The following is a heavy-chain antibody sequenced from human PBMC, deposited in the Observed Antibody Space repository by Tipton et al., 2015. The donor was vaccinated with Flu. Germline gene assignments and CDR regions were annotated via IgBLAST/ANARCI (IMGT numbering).Heavy chain of an antibody. CDR1: GFTFSRYA. D-gene: IGHD3-9*01. CDR2: IRYDGSYK. CDR3: ARGYDILTDGGGFFDY. V-gene: IGHV3-33*08. Sequence: SLRLSCAASGFTFSRYAMSWVRQAPGKGLEWVAIIRYDGSYKYYAESVKGRFTISRDNSKNTLYLQMNSLRAEDTAVYYCARGYDILTDGGGFFDYWGQGTLVTVSS. J-gene: IGHJ4*02.